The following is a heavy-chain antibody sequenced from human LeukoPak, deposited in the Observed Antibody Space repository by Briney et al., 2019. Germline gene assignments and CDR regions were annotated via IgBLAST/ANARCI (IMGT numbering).Heavy chain of an antibody. Sequence: PGGSLRLSCVVSGFTFNSYNMNWVRQAPGKGLEWVSSISSSSSYMYSADSVEGRFTISRDNAKNSLYLHMNSLRVEDTAVYYCVRDRALDYWGQGTLVTVSS. CDR2: ISSSSSYM. CDR3: VRDRALDY. CDR1: GFTFNSYN. J-gene: IGHJ4*02. V-gene: IGHV3-21*01. D-gene: IGHD3-16*02.